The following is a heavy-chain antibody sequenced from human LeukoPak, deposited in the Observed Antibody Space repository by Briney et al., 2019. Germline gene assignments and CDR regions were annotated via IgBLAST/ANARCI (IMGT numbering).Heavy chain of an antibody. CDR2: MNPKTGRT. CDR3: VTGVPWD. V-gene: IGHV1-8*01. J-gene: IGHJ4*02. D-gene: IGHD1-26*01. CDR1: GNTFATYD. Sequence: ASVKVSCKASGNTFATYDFNWVRQAPGQGFEWTGWMNPKTGRTGFAQRFRGRFTMTRNISINTACLEVTNLRFEDTALYYCVTGVPWDWGQGSLITVSS.